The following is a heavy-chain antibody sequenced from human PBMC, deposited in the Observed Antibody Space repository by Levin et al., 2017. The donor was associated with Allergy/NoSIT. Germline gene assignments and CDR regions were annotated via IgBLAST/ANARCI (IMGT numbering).Heavy chain of an antibody. CDR2: ITWNSASI. J-gene: IGHJ2*01. D-gene: IGHD2-8*01. V-gene: IGHV3-9*01. Sequence: PGGSLRLSCTTSGFTFDDYAMHWVRQVPGKGLEWLSSITWNSASITYADSAEGRFTISRDNAKNSLYLQMNNLRPEDTALYYCAKDILLGTDARGYFALWGRGTLVTVSS. CDR3: AKDILLGTDARGYFAL. CDR1: GFTFDDYA.